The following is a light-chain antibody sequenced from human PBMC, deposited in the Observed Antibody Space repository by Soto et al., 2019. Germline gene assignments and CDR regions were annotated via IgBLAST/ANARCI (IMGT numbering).Light chain of an antibody. CDR1: QSVSSSY. V-gene: IGKV3-20*01. Sequence: EIVLTQSPGTLSLSPGERATLSCRASQSVSSSYLAWYQQKPGQAPRLFIYGASSRPTGIPDRFSGSGSGTDFTLTISRLEPEDFAVYYCQQYGSSLYTFGRGTKLEIK. CDR2: GAS. CDR3: QQYGSSLYT. J-gene: IGKJ2*01.